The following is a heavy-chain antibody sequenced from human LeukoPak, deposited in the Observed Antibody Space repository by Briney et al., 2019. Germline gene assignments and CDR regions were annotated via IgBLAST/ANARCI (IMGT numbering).Heavy chain of an antibody. D-gene: IGHD3-22*01. J-gene: IGHJ1*01. CDR3: ARGSNDSSDFEYFQH. CDR1: GYTFTGYY. V-gene: IGHV1-2*02. CDR2: INPNSDGT. Sequence: ASVKVSCKASGYTFTGYYMHWVRQAPGQGLEWMGWINPNSDGTNYAQNFQGRVTMTRDTSISTAYMELSRLRSDDTAVYYCARGSNDSSDFEYFQHWGQGTLVTVSS.